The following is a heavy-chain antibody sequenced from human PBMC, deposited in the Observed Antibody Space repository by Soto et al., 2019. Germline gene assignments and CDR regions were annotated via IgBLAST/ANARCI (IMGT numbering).Heavy chain of an antibody. Sequence: EVQLVESGGGLVQPGGSLRLSCAASGVTFRNYFMTWVRQAPGKGLEWVANINQDGSERHYVDSVRGRFATSRDNAKNSLLLEMNTLRVGDTAVYFCAGGAGWEQEYWGQGTLVTVSS. V-gene: IGHV3-7*05. CDR3: AGGAGWEQEY. D-gene: IGHD1-26*01. J-gene: IGHJ4*02. CDR2: INQDGSER. CDR1: GVTFRNYF.